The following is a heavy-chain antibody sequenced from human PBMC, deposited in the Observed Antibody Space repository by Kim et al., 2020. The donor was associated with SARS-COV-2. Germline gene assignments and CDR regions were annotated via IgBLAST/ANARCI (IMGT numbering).Heavy chain of an antibody. CDR2: INTKTGNP. CDR1: GYTFTSNP. CDR3: ARGPGPVDY. J-gene: IGHJ4*02. Sequence: ASVKVSCKASGYTFTSNPINWVRQAPGQGLEWMGWINTKTGNPMYGQGFTGRFALSLDTSVTTAYLDISSLKAEDTAVYYCARGPGPVDYWGQGTLVTV. V-gene: IGHV7-4-1*02.